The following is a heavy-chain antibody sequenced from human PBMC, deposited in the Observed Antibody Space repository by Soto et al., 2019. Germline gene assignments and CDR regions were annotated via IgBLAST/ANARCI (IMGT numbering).Heavy chain of an antibody. J-gene: IGHJ5*02. CDR1: GYTFTSYY. CDR3: AREDIAAPGTLYNWFDT. Sequence: ASVKVSCKASGYTFTSYYMHWVRQAPGQGLEWMGIINPSGGSTSYAQKFQGRVTMTRDTSTSTVYMELSSLRSEDTAVYYCAREDIAAPGTLYNWFDTWGQGTLVTVSS. D-gene: IGHD6-13*01. V-gene: IGHV1-46*01. CDR2: INPSGGST.